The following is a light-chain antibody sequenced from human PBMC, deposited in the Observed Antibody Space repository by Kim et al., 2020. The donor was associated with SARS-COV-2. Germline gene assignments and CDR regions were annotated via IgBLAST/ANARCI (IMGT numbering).Light chain of an antibody. CDR3: STWDDSLNGPV. J-gene: IGLJ2*01. CDR2: SNN. Sequence: ELTQPPSASGTPGQRVTISCSGSSSNIGSNTVTWYQQLPGMAPKLLIYSNNQRPSGVPDRFSGSKSGTSASLAISGLQSEDEADYYCSTWDDSLNGPVFGGGTQLTVL. CDR1: SSNIGSNT. V-gene: IGLV1-44*01.